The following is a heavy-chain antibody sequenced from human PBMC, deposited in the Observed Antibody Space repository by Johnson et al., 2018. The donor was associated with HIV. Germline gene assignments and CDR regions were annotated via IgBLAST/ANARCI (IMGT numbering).Heavy chain of an antibody. CDR2: IKSKTDGGTT. Sequence: VQLVESGGGLVKPGGSLRLSCAASGFTFSNAWMSWVRQAPGKGLEWVGRIKSKTDGGTTDYAAPVKGRFTISRDDSKNTLYLQMNSLRAEYTAVYYCAAVKGPRLQMAARRPDAFDIWGQGTMVTVSS. CDR1: GFTFSNAW. CDR3: AAVKGPRLQMAARRPDAFDI. J-gene: IGHJ3*02. V-gene: IGHV3-15*01. D-gene: IGHD6-6*01.